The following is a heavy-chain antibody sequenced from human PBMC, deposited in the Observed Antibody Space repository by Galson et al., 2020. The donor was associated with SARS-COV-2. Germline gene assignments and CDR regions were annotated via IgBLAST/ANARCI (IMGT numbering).Heavy chain of an antibody. Sequence: GGSLRLSCADSGFTVSSHYMNWVRQAPGKGLEWVSVLHSGGGTYYADSVKGRFTISRDNSKNTLYLQMNSLRAEDTAMYYCARDLLNAFDIWGQGTMVTVSS. D-gene: IGHD2-15*01. J-gene: IGHJ3*02. CDR1: GFTVSSHY. V-gene: IGHV3-53*05. CDR3: ARDLLNAFDI. CDR2: LHSGGGT.